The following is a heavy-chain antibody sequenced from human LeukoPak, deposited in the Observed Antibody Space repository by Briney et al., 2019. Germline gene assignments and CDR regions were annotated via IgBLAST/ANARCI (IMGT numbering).Heavy chain of an antibody. CDR2: INPDSGDS. D-gene: IGHD6-13*01. CDR1: GYTFTNFY. CDR3: ARGTSNWSTGFPS. J-gene: IGHJ5*02. V-gene: IGHV1-2*02. Sequence: ASVKVSCKAPGYTFTNFYTHWVRQAPGQGLEWMGWINPDSGDSNSTQHFQGRVTMTRDTSISTAYMELSGLRSDDTAVYYCARGTSNWSTGFPSWGQGTLVTVSS.